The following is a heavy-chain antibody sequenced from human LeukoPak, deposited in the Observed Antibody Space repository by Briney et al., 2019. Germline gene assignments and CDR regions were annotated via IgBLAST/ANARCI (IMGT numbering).Heavy chain of an antibody. J-gene: IGHJ6*03. Sequence: GGSLRLSCAASGFTFSGSAMHWVRQASGKGLEWVGRIRSKANSYATAYAASVKGRFTISRDDSKNTAYLQMNSLKTEDTAVYYCTRAYDSSGYYYYYYYMDVWGKGTTVTISS. V-gene: IGHV3-73*01. CDR1: GFTFSGSA. CDR2: IRSKANSYAT. CDR3: TRAYDSSGYYYYYYYMDV. D-gene: IGHD3-22*01.